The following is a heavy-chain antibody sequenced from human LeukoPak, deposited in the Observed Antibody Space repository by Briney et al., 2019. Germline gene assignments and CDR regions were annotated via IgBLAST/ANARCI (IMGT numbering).Heavy chain of an antibody. V-gene: IGHV3-7*01. CDR3: ARDSVHGYYDSSGYSTLFDY. J-gene: IGHJ4*02. Sequence: GRSLRLSCAASGFTFSSYSMSWVRQAPGRGLEWVANIKEDGSERYYVDSVKGRFTISRDSAKNSLYLQMNSLRAEDTAVYYCARDSVHGYYDSSGYSTLFDYWGQGTLVTVSS. CDR1: GFTFSSYS. D-gene: IGHD3-22*01. CDR2: IKEDGSER.